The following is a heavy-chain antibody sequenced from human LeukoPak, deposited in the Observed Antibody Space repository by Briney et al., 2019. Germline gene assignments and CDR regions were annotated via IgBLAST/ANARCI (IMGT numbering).Heavy chain of an antibody. CDR3: ARVEMATIKHAFDI. D-gene: IGHD5-24*01. CDR1: GFTFSRYA. V-gene: IGHV3-23*01. J-gene: IGHJ3*02. CDR2: ISGTGEST. Sequence: GGSLRLSCEASGFTFSRYAMSWVRLAPGKGLEWVSSISGTGESTYYADSVKGRFTISRDNSKNTLYLQMSSLRAEDTAVYYCARVEMATIKHAFDIWGQGTMVTVSS.